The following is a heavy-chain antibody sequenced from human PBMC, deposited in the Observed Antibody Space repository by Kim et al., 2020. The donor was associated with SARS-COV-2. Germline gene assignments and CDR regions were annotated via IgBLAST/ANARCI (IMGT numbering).Heavy chain of an antibody. V-gene: IGHV3-7*03. J-gene: IGHJ4*02. CDR1: GFTLSRNW. D-gene: IGHD5-12*01. Sequence: GGSLRLSCAASGFTLSRNWMSWVRQAPGKGLEWVANIKQDGSEKNYVDSVKGRFTISRDNAKNSLYLQMNSLRVDDTAVYYCARESSVYNNWGQGTLVTV. CDR2: IKQDGSEK. CDR3: ARESSVYNN.